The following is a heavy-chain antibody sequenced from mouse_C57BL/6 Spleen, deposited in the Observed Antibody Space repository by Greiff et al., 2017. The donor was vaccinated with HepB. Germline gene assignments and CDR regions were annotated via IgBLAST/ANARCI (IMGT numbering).Heavy chain of an antibody. Sequence: EVQGVESGAELVRPGSSVKMSCKTSGYTFTSYGINWVKQRPGQGLEWIGYIYIGNGYTEYNEKFKGKATLTSDTSSSTAYMQLSSLTSEDSAIYFCARRRNFITTVVEEYYFDYWGQGTTLTVSS. CDR1: GYTFTSYG. CDR3: ARRRNFITTVVEEYYFDY. J-gene: IGHJ2*01. CDR2: IYIGNGYT. D-gene: IGHD1-1*01. V-gene: IGHV1-58*01.